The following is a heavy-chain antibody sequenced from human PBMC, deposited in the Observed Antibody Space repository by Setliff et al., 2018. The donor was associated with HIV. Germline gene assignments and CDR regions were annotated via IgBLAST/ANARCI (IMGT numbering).Heavy chain of an antibody. Sequence: AASVKVSCKASGYSSTSYGIAWVRQAPGQGLEWMGGIIPIFGTANYAQKFQGRVTITADESTSTAYMELSSLRSVDTAMYYCATVFYYDSESFSLDYWGQGMLVTVSS. CDR1: GYSSTSYG. J-gene: IGHJ4*02. CDR3: ATVFYYDSESFSLDY. V-gene: IGHV1-69*13. CDR2: IIPIFGTA. D-gene: IGHD3-10*01.